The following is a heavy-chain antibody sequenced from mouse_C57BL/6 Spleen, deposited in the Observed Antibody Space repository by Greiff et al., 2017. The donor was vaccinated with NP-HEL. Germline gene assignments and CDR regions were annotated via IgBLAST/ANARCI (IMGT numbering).Heavy chain of an antibody. CDR3: ARAGYDYGHYYAMDY. J-gene: IGHJ4*01. D-gene: IGHD2-4*01. V-gene: IGHV8-12*01. CDR2: IYWDDDK. Sequence: QVTLKESGPGILQSSQTLSLTCSFSGFSLSTSGMGVSWIRQPSGKGLEWLAHIYWDDDKRYNPSLKSRLTISKDTSRNQVFLKITSVDTADTATYYCARAGYDYGHYYAMDYWGQGTSVTVSS. CDR1: GFSLSTSGMG.